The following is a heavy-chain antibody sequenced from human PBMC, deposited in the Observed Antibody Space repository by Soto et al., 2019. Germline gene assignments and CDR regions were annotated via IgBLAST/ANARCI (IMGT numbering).Heavy chain of an antibody. CDR3: ARRGAYYGSGSYLPASFDY. Sequence: EVQLVQSGAEVKKPGESLKISCKGSGYTFTNYWVGWVRQMPGKGLECMGIIYPGDSDTRYSPSFQGQVTISADKSIRTAYLQWDSLKASDTAMYYCARRGAYYGSGSYLPASFDYWGQGTLVTVSS. V-gene: IGHV5-51*03. CDR2: IYPGDSDT. D-gene: IGHD3-10*01. J-gene: IGHJ4*02. CDR1: GYTFTNYW.